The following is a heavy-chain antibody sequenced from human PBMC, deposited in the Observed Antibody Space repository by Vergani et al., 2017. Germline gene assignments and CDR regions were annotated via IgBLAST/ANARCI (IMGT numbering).Heavy chain of an antibody. CDR2: IYYSGST. Sequence: QVQLQESGPGLVKPSETLSLTCTVSGGSISSYYWSWIRQPPGKGLEWIGYIYYSGSTNYNPSLKSRVTISVDTSKNRFSLKLSSVTAADTAVYYCARLNWNWDTLHPTLFDPWGQGTLVTVSS. J-gene: IGHJ5*02. CDR1: GGSISSYY. D-gene: IGHD1-7*01. V-gene: IGHV4-59*01. CDR3: ARLNWNWDTLHPTLFDP.